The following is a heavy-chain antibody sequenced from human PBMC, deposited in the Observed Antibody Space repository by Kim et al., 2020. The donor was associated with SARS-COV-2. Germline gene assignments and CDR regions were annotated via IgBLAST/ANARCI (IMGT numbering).Heavy chain of an antibody. CDR1: GGSVSSGSYY. D-gene: IGHD1-26*01. Sequence: SQTLSLTCTVSGGSVSSGSYYWSWIRQPPGKGLEWIGYIHYSGSTNYNPSLKSRVTISVDTSKNQFSLKLSSVTAADTAVYYCARDSGSYYGNFDYWGQG. V-gene: IGHV4-61*01. CDR2: IHYSGST. J-gene: IGHJ4*02. CDR3: ARDSGSYYGNFDY.